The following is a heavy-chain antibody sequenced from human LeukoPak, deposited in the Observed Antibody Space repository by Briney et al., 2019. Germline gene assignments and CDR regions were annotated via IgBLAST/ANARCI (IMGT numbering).Heavy chain of an antibody. D-gene: IGHD3-10*01. CDR1: GYTFTSYG. Sequence: ASVKVSCKASGYTFTSYGISWVRQAPGQGLGWMGWISAYNGNTNYAQKLQGRVTMTTDTSTSTAYMELRSLRSDDTAVYYCARSMVRGVTTYYYYGMDVWGQGTTVTVSS. CDR3: ARSMVRGVTTYYYYGMDV. CDR2: ISAYNGNT. V-gene: IGHV1-18*01. J-gene: IGHJ6*02.